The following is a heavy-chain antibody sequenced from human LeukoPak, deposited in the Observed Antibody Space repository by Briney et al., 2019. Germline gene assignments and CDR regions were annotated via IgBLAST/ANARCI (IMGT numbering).Heavy chain of an antibody. V-gene: IGHV1-69*05. D-gene: IGHD6-6*01. CDR2: IIPIFGTA. J-gene: IGHJ6*03. CDR3: ARGDTGSSWPIYYYYYMVV. Sequence: SLKVSCKDSGRTFSSSAISWVRQAPGQGLEWMGRIIPIFGTANYAQKFQGRVTITTDESTSTAYMELSSLRSEDTAVYYCARGDTGSSWPIYYYYYMVVWGKGTTVTVSS. CDR1: GRTFSSSA.